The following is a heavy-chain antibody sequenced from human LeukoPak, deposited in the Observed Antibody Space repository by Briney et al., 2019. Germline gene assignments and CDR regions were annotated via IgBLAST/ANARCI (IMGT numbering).Heavy chain of an antibody. CDR1: GFTFDDYA. Sequence: GGSLRLSCAASGFTFDDYAMHWVRQAPGKGLEWVSGISWNSGSIGYADSVKGRFTISRDNAKNSLYLQMNSLRAEDTALYYCAKDHSSGWYQDFDYWGQGTLVTVSS. CDR2: ISWNSGSI. CDR3: AKDHSSGWYQDFDY. D-gene: IGHD6-13*01. V-gene: IGHV3-9*01. J-gene: IGHJ4*02.